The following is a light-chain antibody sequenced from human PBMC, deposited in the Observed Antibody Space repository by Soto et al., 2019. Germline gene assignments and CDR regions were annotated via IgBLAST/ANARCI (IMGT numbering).Light chain of an antibody. CDR2: GAS. CDR3: LQYGTSPPT. CDR1: QSVSSSY. Sequence: EIVLTQSPGTLYLSPGERANLSCRASQSVSSSYLAWYQQKPGQAPRLLIYGASSRATGIPDRFSGSGSGTDCPLTISRREPEHFAVYYCLQYGTSPPTFGGGTKVEIK. V-gene: IGKV3-20*01. J-gene: IGKJ4*01.